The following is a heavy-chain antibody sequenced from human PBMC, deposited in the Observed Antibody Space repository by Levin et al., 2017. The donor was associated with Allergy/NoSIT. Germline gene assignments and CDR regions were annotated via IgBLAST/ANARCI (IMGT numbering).Heavy chain of an antibody. CDR3: ASSGIAVAGRRDY. CDR2: ISSSSSYI. V-gene: IGHV3-21*01. Sequence: GGSLRLSCAASGFTFSSYSMNWVRQAPGKGLEWVSSISSSSSYIYYADSVKGRFTISRDNAKNSLYLQMNSLRAEDTAVYYCASSGIAVAGRRDYWGQGTLVTVSS. D-gene: IGHD6-19*01. J-gene: IGHJ4*02. CDR1: GFTFSSYS.